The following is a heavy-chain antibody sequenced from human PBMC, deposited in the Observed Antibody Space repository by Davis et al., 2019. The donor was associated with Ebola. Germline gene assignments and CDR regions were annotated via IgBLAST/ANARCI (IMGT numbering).Heavy chain of an antibody. CDR1: GFTFSSYS. J-gene: IGHJ6*02. D-gene: IGHD2-2*01. V-gene: IGHV3-21*01. CDR3: ARGDIVVVPAYYYYYGMDV. Sequence: PGGSLRLSCAASGFTFSSYSMNWVRQAPGKGLEWVSSISSSSSYIYYADSLKGRFTISRDNAKNSLYLQMNSLRAEDTAVYYCARGDIVVVPAYYYYYGMDVWGQGTTVTVSS. CDR2: ISSSSSYI.